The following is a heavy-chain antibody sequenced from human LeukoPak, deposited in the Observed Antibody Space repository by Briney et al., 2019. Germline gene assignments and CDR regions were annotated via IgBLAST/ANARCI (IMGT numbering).Heavy chain of an antibody. CDR2: ISSSGSTI. CDR3: ARVGWLQWWGYYYYYMDV. D-gene: IGHD5-24*01. J-gene: IGHJ6*03. CDR1: GFTFSSYE. Sequence: PGGSLRLSCAASGFTFSSYEMNWVRQAPGKGLEWVSYISSSGSTIYYADSVKGRFTISRGNAKNSLYLQMNSLRAEDTAVYYCARVGWLQWWGYYYYYMDVWGKGTTVTVSS. V-gene: IGHV3-48*03.